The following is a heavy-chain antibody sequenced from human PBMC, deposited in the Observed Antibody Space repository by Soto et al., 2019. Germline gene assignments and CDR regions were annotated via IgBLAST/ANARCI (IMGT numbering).Heavy chain of an antibody. CDR1: GFSLSTRGVG. V-gene: IGHV2-5*02. D-gene: IGHD3-16*01. J-gene: IGHJ4*02. CDR3: ANKGGGDRILDY. Sequence: SGPTLVNPTQTLTLTCNFSGFSLSTRGVGVGWIRQPPGKALEWLTLIYWDDAKEYSPSLWSSITITKDTSKNHLGLSMPRMGPVGPATYFCANKGGGDRILDYWGQ. CDR2: IYWDDAK.